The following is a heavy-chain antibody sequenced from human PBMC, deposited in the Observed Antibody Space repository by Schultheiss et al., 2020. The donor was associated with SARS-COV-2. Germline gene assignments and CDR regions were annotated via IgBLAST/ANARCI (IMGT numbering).Heavy chain of an antibody. CDR1: GFTFSSYA. J-gene: IGHJ5*02. CDR3: ARSDYDSGSYYWFDP. CDR2: ISGSGGST. D-gene: IGHD3-10*01. V-gene: IGHV3-23*01. Sequence: GGSLRLSCAASGFTFSSYAMSWVRQAPGKGLEWVSAISGSGGSTYYADSVKGRFTISRDNSKNTLYLQMNSLRAEDTAVYYCARSDYDSGSYYWFDPWGQGTLVTVSS.